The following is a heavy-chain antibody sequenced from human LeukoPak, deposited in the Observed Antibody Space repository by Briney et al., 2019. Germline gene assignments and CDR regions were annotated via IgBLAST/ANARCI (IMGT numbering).Heavy chain of an antibody. CDR3: ARRTRRGYSYGDYNWFDP. CDR2: IYTSGST. D-gene: IGHD5-18*01. Sequence: PSETLSLTCTVSGGSISSYYWSWIRQPPGKGLEWIGYIYTSGSTNYNPSLKSRDTISVDTSKNQFSLKLSSVTAADTAVYYCARRTRRGYSYGDYNWFDPWGQGTLVTVSS. V-gene: IGHV4-4*09. CDR1: GGSISSYY. J-gene: IGHJ5*02.